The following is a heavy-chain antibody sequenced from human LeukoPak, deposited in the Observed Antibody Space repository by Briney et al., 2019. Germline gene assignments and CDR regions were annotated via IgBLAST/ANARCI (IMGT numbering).Heavy chain of an antibody. V-gene: IGHV4-34*01. CDR2: INHGGST. J-gene: IGHJ5*02. D-gene: IGHD3-22*01. CDR1: GGSLRAYY. CDR3: ARQYDSTGRFDP. Sequence: SETLSLTCAVYGGSLRAYYWSWIRQPPGKGLEWIGEINHGGSTIYNPSLKSRVIISVDTSKNQFSLTLSSVTAADTAVYYCARQYDSTGRFDPWGQGTLVTVSS.